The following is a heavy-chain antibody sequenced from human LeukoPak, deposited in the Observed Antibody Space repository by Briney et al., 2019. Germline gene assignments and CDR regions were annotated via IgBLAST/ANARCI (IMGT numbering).Heavy chain of an antibody. Sequence: SETLSLTCTVSGGSISSYYWSWIRRPPGKGLEWIGYIYYSGSTNYNPSLKSRVTISVDTSKNQFSLKLSSVTAADTAVYYCARENGDYFHYYYGMDVWGQGTTVTVSS. CDR2: IYYSGST. CDR1: GGSISSYY. CDR3: ARENGDYFHYYYGMDV. V-gene: IGHV4-59*01. D-gene: IGHD4-17*01. J-gene: IGHJ6*02.